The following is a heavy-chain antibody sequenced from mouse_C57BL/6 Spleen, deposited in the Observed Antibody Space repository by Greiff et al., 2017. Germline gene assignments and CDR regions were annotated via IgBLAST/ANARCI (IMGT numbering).Heavy chain of an antibody. J-gene: IGHJ4*01. Sequence: VQLQQSGPELVKPGASVTISCKASGYAFSSSWMNWVKQRPGKGLEWIGRIYPGDGDTNYNGKFKGKATLTADKSSSTAYMQLSSLTSEDSAVYFCARGYGNPYYAMDYWGQGTSATVSS. CDR3: ARGYGNPYYAMDY. V-gene: IGHV1-82*01. CDR1: GYAFSSSW. CDR2: IYPGDGDT. D-gene: IGHD2-10*02.